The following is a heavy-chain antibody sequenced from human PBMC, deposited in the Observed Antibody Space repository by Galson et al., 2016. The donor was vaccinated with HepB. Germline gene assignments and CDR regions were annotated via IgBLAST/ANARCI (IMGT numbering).Heavy chain of an antibody. CDR3: AKANIIMVTLGIYLDT. CDR2: VSGHAGST. Sequence: SLRLSCATSGFAFNTYAMNWVLQAPGKGLEWVAGVSGHAGSTYYADSVKGRFAISRDNSKNTLFLQMNGLRADDTAVYYCAKANIIMVTLGIYLDTWGPGTLVTVSS. D-gene: IGHD2/OR15-2a*01. J-gene: IGHJ5*02. V-gene: IGHV3-23*01. CDR1: GFAFNTYA.